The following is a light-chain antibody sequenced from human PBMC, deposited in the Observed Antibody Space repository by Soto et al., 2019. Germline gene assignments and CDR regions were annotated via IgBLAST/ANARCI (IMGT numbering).Light chain of an antibody. V-gene: IGKV3-20*01. CDR1: QSVSSSY. Sequence: EIVLTQSPGTLSLSPGERATLSCRASQSVSSSYLAWYQQKPGQAPRLLIYGASSRASGIPDRFSGSGSGTDFTLTISSLQPEDFATYYCQQFNSYPPLTFGGGTKVDI. CDR3: QQFNSYPPLT. CDR2: GAS. J-gene: IGKJ4*01.